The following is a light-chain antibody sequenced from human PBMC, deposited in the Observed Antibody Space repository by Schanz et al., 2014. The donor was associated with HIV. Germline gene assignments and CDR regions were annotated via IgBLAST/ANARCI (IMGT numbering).Light chain of an antibody. Sequence: QSALTQPASVSGSPGQSITISCTGTSSDVGSYDLVSWYQQHPGRAPKLLISEVSKRPSGVSNRFSGSKSGNTASLTISGLQAEDEAVYYCSSYTSSSTLVFGGGTKLTVL. V-gene: IGLV2-14*02. CDR3: SSYTSSSTLV. CDR2: EVS. CDR1: SSDVGSYDL. J-gene: IGLJ2*01.